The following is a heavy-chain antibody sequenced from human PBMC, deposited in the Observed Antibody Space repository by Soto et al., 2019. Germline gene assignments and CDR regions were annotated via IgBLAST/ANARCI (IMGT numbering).Heavy chain of an antibody. V-gene: IGHV3-30*18. CDR3: VKPKEHFYDSSPGET. J-gene: IGHJ4*02. CDR1: GLTFSNYG. CDR2: ISFDGNNK. D-gene: IGHD3-22*01. Sequence: GGSLRLSCAASGLTFSNYGMHWVRQAPGKGLEWVAIISFDGNNKYYSDSVKGRFTISRDNSKNMVFLQMNSLRPEDTAVYYCVKPKEHFYDSSPGETWGQGTPVTVS.